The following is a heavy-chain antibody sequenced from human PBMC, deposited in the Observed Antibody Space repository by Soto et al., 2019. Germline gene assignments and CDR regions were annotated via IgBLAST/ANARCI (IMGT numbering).Heavy chain of an antibody. CDR3: ARDLGYYYYGMDV. V-gene: IGHV3-30-3*01. CDR2: ISYDGSNK. J-gene: IGHJ6*02. CDR1: GFTFSSYA. D-gene: IGHD7-27*01. Sequence: GGSLRLSCAASGFTFSSYAMHWVRQAPGKGLEWVAVISYDGSNKYYADSVKGRFTISRDNSKNTLYLQMNSLRAEDTAVYYCARDLGYYYYGMDVWGQGTTVTVSS.